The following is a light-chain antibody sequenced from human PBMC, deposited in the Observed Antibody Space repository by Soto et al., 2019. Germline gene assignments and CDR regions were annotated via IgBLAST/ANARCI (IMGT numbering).Light chain of an antibody. J-gene: IGKJ1*01. CDR3: QQYNILPRT. CDR2: AAS. CDR1: QSVIGY. V-gene: IGKV3-15*01. Sequence: EIVMTQSPATLSVSPGERATLSCRSSQSVIGYLAWYQQKPGQAPRLLIYAASTRATGIPDRFSGSGSGTDFTLTISGLQSEDFAVYFCQQYNILPRTFGQGTKVDIK.